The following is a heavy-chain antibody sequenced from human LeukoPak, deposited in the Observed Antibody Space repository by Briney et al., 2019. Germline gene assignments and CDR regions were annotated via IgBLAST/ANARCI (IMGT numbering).Heavy chain of an antibody. CDR1: GFTFSSYA. Sequence: GGSLRLSCAASGFTFSSYAMNWVRQAPGKGLEWVSSISSSSSYIYYADSVKGRFTISRDNAKNSLYLQMNSLRAEDTAVYYCARDRLWIVGAGGAFDIWGQGTMVTVSS. CDR2: ISSSSSYI. CDR3: ARDRLWIVGAGGAFDI. J-gene: IGHJ3*02. D-gene: IGHD1-26*01. V-gene: IGHV3-21*01.